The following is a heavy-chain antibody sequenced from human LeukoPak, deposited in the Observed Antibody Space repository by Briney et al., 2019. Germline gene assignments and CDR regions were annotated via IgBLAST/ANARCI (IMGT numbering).Heavy chain of an antibody. D-gene: IGHD6-6*01. V-gene: IGHV4-34*01. CDR1: GGSFSSYY. J-gene: IGHJ5*02. CDR3: ARGTREWESSSSAWFDP. CDR2: INHSGST. Sequence: SETLSLTCAVYGGSFSSYYWSWIRQPPGKGLEWIGEINHSGSTNYNPSLKSRVTISVDTSKNQFSLKLSSVTAADTAAYYCARGTREWESSSSAWFDPWGQGTLVTVSS.